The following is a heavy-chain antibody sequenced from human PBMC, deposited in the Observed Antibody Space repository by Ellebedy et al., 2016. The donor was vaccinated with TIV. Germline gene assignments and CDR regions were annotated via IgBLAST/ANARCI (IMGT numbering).Heavy chain of an antibody. CDR3: VRRNCDSGHCYPDY. Sequence: PGGSLRLSCVGSGFIFSDHYMDWVRQAPGKGLEWVGRAANKANSYRTDYAASVKGRFSILRDDSENPLCLQMNSLKTEDTAVYYCVRRNCDSGHCYPDYWGQGTLVTVSS. D-gene: IGHD3-22*01. J-gene: IGHJ4*02. V-gene: IGHV3-72*01. CDR2: AANKANSYRT. CDR1: GFIFSDHY.